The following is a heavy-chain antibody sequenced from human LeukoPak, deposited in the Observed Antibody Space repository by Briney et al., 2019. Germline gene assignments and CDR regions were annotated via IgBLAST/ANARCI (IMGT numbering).Heavy chain of an antibody. J-gene: IGHJ4*02. CDR2: ISWNSGSI. CDR1: VFTFDVYA. Sequence: GGSLRLSCAASVFTFDVYAMHWVRQASGKGLEWVSGISWNSGSIGYADSVKGRFTISRDNAKNSLYLQMNSLRAEDTALYYCAKDLLDYYDSSGYFYYWGQGTLVTVSS. V-gene: IGHV3-9*01. CDR3: AKDLLDYYDSSGYFYY. D-gene: IGHD3-22*01.